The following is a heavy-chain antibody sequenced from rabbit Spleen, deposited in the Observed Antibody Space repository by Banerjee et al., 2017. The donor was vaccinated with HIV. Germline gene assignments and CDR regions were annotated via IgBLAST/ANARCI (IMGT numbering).Heavy chain of an antibody. CDR2: IDGGSGSA. CDR1: GFTISRRYW. CDR3: ARDAGTSFSTYGMDL. V-gene: IGHV1S40*01. D-gene: IGHD8-1*01. Sequence: QSLEESGGGLVKPGASLTLTCTDSGFTISRRYWIYWVRVAPGKGLEWIACIDGGSGSAYYASWAKGRFTISKTSSTAVTLQMTSLTAADTATYFCARDAGTSFSTYGMDLWGPGTLVTVS. J-gene: IGHJ6*01.